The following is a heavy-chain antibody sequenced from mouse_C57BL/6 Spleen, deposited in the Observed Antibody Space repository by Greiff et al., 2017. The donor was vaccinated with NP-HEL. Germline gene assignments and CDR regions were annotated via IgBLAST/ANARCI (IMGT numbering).Heavy chain of an antibody. D-gene: IGHD2-4*01. J-gene: IGHJ2*01. CDR3: ARTFYYECSYYFDY. CDR1: GYTFTSYW. Sequence: QVQLQQPGAELVKPGASVKLSCTASGYTFTSYWMHWVKQRPGQGLEWIGMIHPNSGSTNYNEKFKSKATLTVDKSSSTAYLQLSSLTSEDSAVYECARTFYYECSYYFDYWGQGTTLTVSS. V-gene: IGHV1-64*01. CDR2: IHPNSGST.